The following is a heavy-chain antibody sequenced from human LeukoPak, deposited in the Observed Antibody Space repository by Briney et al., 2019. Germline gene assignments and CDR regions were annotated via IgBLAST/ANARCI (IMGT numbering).Heavy chain of an antibody. CDR1: GGSISSSSYY. D-gene: IGHD2-2*01. CDR3: ASNPAAISDAFDI. Sequence: SETLSLTCTVSGGSISSSSYYWGWIRQPPGKGLEWIGSIYYSGSTYYNPSLKSRVTISIDTSKNQFSLKLSSVTAADTAVYYCASNPAAISDAFDIWGQGTMVTVSS. CDR2: IYYSGST. V-gene: IGHV4-39*01. J-gene: IGHJ3*02.